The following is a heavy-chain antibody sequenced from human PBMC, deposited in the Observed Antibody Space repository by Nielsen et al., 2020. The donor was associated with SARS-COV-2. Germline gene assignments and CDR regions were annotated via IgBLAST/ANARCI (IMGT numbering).Heavy chain of an antibody. V-gene: IGHV3-33*03. J-gene: IGHJ3*02. CDR3: AEDPLQPEAFDI. CDR2: ISYDGSNK. D-gene: IGHD1-14*01. Sequence: GGSLRLSCAASGFTFSSYGMHWVRQAPGKGLEWVAVISYDGSNKYYADSVKGRFTISRDNAKNSLYFQMNTLRAEDTALYYCAEDPLQPEAFDIWGQGTMVTVSS. CDR1: GFTFSSYG.